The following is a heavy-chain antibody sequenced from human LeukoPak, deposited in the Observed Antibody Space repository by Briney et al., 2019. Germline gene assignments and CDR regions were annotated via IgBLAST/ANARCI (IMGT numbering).Heavy chain of an antibody. CDR3: ANPWNYGDFLN. J-gene: IGHJ1*01. CDR2: ISGSGGST. V-gene: IGHV3-23*01. D-gene: IGHD1-7*01. CDR1: GFTFSSYA. Sequence: PGGSLRLSXAASGFTFSSYAMSWVWQAPGKGLEWVSAISGSGGSTYYADSVKGRFTISRDNSKNRLYLQMNSLRAEDTAVYYCANPWNYGDFLNWGQGTLVTVSS.